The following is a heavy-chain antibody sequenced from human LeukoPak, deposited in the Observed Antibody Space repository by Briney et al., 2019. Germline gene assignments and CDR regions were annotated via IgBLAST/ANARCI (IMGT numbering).Heavy chain of an antibody. V-gene: IGHV1-18*01. CDR2: ISGYNGDT. Sequence: GASVKVSCKASGFIFTKYGISWVRQAPGQGLEWVGWISGYNGDTNYAQKLQGRVSMTTDTSTTTAYMELRSLRSDDTGFYYCARDPSNTSGWKTWFDTWGQGTLVTVSS. CDR1: GFIFTKYG. J-gene: IGHJ5*02. D-gene: IGHD6-19*01. CDR3: ARDPSNTSGWKTWFDT.